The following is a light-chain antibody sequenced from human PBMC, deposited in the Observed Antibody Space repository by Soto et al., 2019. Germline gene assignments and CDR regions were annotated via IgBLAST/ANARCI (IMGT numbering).Light chain of an antibody. CDR2: EVS. Sequence: QSALTQPPSVSRSPGQSVTISCTGTSSDVGSYNRVSWYQQPPGTAPNLMIYEVSNRPSGVPDRFSGSKSGNTASLTISGLQAEDEADYYCSSYTSSSTWVFGGGTKLTVL. CDR1: SSDVGSYNR. J-gene: IGLJ3*02. CDR3: SSYTSSSTWV. V-gene: IGLV2-18*02.